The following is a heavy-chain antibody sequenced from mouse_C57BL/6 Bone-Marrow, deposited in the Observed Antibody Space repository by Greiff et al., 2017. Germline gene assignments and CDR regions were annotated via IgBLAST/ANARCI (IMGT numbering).Heavy chain of an antibody. CDR2: INPGSGGT. V-gene: IGHV1-54*01. D-gene: IGHD1-1*01. CDR3: ARWGFYYYGYFDY. Sequence: QVQLQQSGAELVRPGTSVKVSCKASGYAFTNYLIEWVKQRPGQGLEWIGVINPGSGGTNYNEKFKGKATLTADKSSSTAYMQLSSLTSEDSAVYVCARWGFYYYGYFDYWGQGTTLTVSS. CDR1: GYAFTNYL. J-gene: IGHJ2*01.